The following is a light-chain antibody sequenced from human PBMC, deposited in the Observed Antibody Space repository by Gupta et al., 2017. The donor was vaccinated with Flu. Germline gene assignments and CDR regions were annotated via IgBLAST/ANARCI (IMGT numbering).Light chain of an antibody. CDR1: QSVSSN. Sequence: ATLSVSPGERATLSCRASQSVSSNLAWYQQKPGQAPRLLIYDASTRATDIPARFSGRGSGTEFTLTISSLQSEDIAVYYCQQYNNWPPITFGQGTRLEIK. CDR2: DAS. CDR3: QQYNNWPPIT. V-gene: IGKV3-15*01. J-gene: IGKJ5*01.